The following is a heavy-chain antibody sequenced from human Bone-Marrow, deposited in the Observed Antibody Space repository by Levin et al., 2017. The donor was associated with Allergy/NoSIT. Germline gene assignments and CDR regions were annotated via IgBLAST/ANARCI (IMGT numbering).Heavy chain of an antibody. J-gene: IGHJ6*01. CDR1: GFMFSSYE. V-gene: IGHV3-48*03. D-gene: IGHD4-17*01. CDR3: ARDGHDYGDYITPLFFGMEV. Sequence: GESLKISCAASGFMFSSYEVNWVRQAPGKGLQWVSSISSSGNTIYYADSVKGRFTVSRDNGKNSLYLQMNSLRAEDTAVYYCARDGHDYGDYITPLFFGMEVWGRGTTVTVSS. CDR2: ISSSGNTI.